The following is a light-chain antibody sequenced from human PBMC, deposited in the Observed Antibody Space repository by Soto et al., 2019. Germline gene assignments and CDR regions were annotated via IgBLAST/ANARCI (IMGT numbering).Light chain of an antibody. CDR1: QGISSY. J-gene: IGKJ4*01. V-gene: IGKV1-9*01. CDR2: AAS. CDR3: KQLKSYPVSP. Sequence: DLQLTQSPSFLSASVGDRVTITCRASQGISSYLAWYQQKPGKAPQRLIYAASTLQSGIPSRFGGSGYWTAFTLRNSRLLPEDFATYYCKQLKSYPVSPFGGGTKVAFK.